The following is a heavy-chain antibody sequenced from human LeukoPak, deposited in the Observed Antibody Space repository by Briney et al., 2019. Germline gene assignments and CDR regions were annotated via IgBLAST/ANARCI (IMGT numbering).Heavy chain of an antibody. CDR1: GFTFSSYS. CDR2: ISSSSSTI. J-gene: IGHJ6*02. CDR3: ARDVDTAMVIDYYYGMDV. Sequence: GGSLRLSCAASGFTFSSYSMNWVRQAPGKGLEWVSYISSSSSTIYYADSVKGRFTISRDNAKNSLYLQMNSLRAEDTAVYYCARDVDTAMVIDYYYGMDVWGQGTTVTVSS. V-gene: IGHV3-48*01. D-gene: IGHD5-18*01.